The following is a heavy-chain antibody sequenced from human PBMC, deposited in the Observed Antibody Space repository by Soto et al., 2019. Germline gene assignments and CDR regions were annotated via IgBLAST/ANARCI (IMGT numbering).Heavy chain of an antibody. J-gene: IGHJ4*02. CDR3: AKEWAGGSGFDY. Sequence: QVQLVESGGGVVQPGRSLRLSCAASGFTFSSYGMHWVRQAPGKGLEWVAVISYDGSNKYYADSVKGRFTISRDNSKNTLYLQMNGLRAEDTAVYYCAKEWAGGSGFDYWGQGTLVTVSS. V-gene: IGHV3-30*18. CDR1: GFTFSSYG. D-gene: IGHD2-15*01. CDR2: ISYDGSNK.